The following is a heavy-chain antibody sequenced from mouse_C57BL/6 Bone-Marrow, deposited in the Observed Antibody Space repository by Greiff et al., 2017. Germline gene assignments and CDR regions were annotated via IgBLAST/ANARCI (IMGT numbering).Heavy chain of an antibody. V-gene: IGHV1-19*01. CDR1: GYTFTDYY. CDR2: INPYNGGT. Sequence: EVQLVESGPVLVKPGASVKMSCKASGYTFTDYYMNWVKQSHGKSLEWIGVINPYNGGTSYNQKFKGKATLTVDKSSSTAYMELNSLTSEDSAVYYCARGRFYYWGQGTTRTVSS. CDR3: ARGRFYY. J-gene: IGHJ2*01.